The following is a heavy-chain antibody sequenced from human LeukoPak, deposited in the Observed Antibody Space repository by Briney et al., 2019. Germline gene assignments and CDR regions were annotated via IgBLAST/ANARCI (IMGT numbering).Heavy chain of an antibody. CDR2: IWYDGSNK. V-gene: IGHV3-33*01. J-gene: IGHJ4*02. D-gene: IGHD6-13*01. CDR1: GFTFSSYV. CDR3: ATLGIAAAGADFDY. Sequence: PGGSLRLSGAASGFTFSSYVMHWVRQAPGKGLEWVAVIWYDGSNKYYADSVKGRFTISRDNSKNTLYLQMNSLRAEDTAVYYCATLGIAAAGADFDYWGQGTLVTVSS.